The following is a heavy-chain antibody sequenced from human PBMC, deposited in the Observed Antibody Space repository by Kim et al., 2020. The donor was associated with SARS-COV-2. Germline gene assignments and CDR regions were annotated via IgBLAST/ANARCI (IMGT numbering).Heavy chain of an antibody. V-gene: IGHV7-4-1*02. CDR3: ARGYYDSSEETVGAFDI. CDR2: INTNTGNP. Sequence: ASVKVSCKASGYTFTSYAMNWVRQAPGQGLEWMGWINTNTGNPTYAQGFTGRFVFSLDTSVSTAYLQISSLKAEDTAVYYCARGYYDSSEETVGAFDIWGQGTMVTVSS. J-gene: IGHJ3*02. CDR1: GYTFTSYA. D-gene: IGHD3-22*01.